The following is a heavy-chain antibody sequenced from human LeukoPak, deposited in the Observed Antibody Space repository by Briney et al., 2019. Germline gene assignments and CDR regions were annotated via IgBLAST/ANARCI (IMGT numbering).Heavy chain of an antibody. J-gene: IGHJ4*02. CDR2: ISYDGSNK. Sequence: GGSLRLSCAASGFTFSNYDMHWVRQAPGKGLEWVAVISYDGSNKYYADSVKGRFTISRDNSKNTVYLQMNSLRAEDTAVYYCARGRRYFDWLPRYFDYWGQGTLVTVSS. CDR3: ARGRRYFDWLPRYFDY. CDR1: GFTFSNYD. D-gene: IGHD3-9*01. V-gene: IGHV3-30*03.